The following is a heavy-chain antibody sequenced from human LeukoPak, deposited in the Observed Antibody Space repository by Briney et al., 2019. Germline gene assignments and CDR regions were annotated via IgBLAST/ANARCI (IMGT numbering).Heavy chain of an antibody. CDR1: GGSISSGSYY. J-gene: IGHJ6*03. CDR2: IYTSGST. CDR3: ARAASYYYGSGSYYKDYYYYYLDF. Sequence: SQTLSLTCTVSGGSISSGSYYWSWIRQPAGKGLEWIGRIYTSGSTNYNPSLKCRVTISVDTSKNQFSLQLSSVTAAAPAVYYCARAASYYYGSGSYYKDYYYYYLDFWGKGTTVTVSS. D-gene: IGHD3-10*01. V-gene: IGHV4-61*02.